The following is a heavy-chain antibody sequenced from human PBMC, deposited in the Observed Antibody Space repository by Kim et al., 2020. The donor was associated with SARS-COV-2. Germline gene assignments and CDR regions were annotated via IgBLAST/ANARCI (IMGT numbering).Heavy chain of an antibody. V-gene: IGHV4-34*01. J-gene: IGHJ5*02. D-gene: IGHD3-10*01. CDR1: GGSFSVYY. CDR2: INHSGST. CDR3: ARLWFGELFSSNAVRWFDP. Sequence: SETLSLTCAVYGGSFSVYYWSWIRQPPGKGLEWIGEINHSGSTNYNPSLKSRVTISVDTSKNQFSLKLSSVTAADTAVYYCARLWFGELFSSNAVRWFDPWGQGTLVTVSS.